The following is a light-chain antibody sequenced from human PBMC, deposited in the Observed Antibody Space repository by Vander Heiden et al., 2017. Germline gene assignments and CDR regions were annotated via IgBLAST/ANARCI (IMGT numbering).Light chain of an antibody. V-gene: IGLV1-47*02. Sequence: QSVLTQPPSASGTPGPSVTASCSGSSSNIGSNYVYWYRQLPGTAPKLLIYSNNQRPSGVPDRFSGSKSGTSASLAISGLRSEDEADYYCAAWDDSLSGPVFGGGTKLTVL. CDR3: AAWDDSLSGPV. J-gene: IGLJ2*01. CDR1: SSNIGSNY. CDR2: SNN.